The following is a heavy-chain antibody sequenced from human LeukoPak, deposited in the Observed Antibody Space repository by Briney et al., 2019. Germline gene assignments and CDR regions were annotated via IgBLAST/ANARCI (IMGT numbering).Heavy chain of an antibody. CDR2: ISGSSGST. D-gene: IGHD3-9*01. V-gene: IGHV3-23*01. CDR3: AKDRQFDWLCPLDY. Sequence: PGGSLRLSCAASGFTFSSYAMSWVRQAPGKGLEWVSAISGSSGSTYYADSVKGRFTISRDNSKNTLYLQMNSLRAEDTAVYYCAKDRQFDWLCPLDYCGQRTLITDSS. CDR1: GFTFSSYA. J-gene: IGHJ4*02.